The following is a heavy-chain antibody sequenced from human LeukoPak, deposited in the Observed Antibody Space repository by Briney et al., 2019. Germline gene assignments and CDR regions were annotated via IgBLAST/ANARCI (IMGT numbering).Heavy chain of an antibody. Sequence: SETLSLTCAVYGGSFSGYYWSWIRQPPGKGLEWIGYIYYSGSTYYNPSLKSRVTISVDTSKNQFSLKLSSVTAADTAVYYCARDEVGCTNGVCYPYFDYWGQGTLVTVSS. D-gene: IGHD2-8*01. CDR3: ARDEVGCTNGVCYPYFDY. CDR2: IYYSGST. V-gene: IGHV4-59*12. CDR1: GGSFSGYY. J-gene: IGHJ4*02.